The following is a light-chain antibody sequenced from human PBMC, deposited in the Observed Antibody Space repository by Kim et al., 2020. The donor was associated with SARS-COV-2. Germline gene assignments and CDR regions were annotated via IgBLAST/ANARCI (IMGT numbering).Light chain of an antibody. Sequence: DIQMAQSPSSLSASVGDRVTITCRASQGIRNYLAWYQQKPGKVPKLLIYAASTLQPGVPTRFSGSGFGTDFTLTISGLQAEDVATYDCQKYNIVPLTFGGGTKVDIK. CDR1: QGIRNY. J-gene: IGKJ4*01. CDR3: QKYNIVPLT. V-gene: IGKV1-27*01. CDR2: AAS.